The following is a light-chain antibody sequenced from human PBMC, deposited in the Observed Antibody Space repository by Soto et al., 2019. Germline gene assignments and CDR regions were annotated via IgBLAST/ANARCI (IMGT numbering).Light chain of an antibody. CDR3: AAWDDSLNGLI. CDR2: STN. CDR1: TSDIGVNT. Sequence: QSALTQPPSASGTPGQRVTISCSGSTSDIGVNTVTWYQHLPGTAPKLLIYSTNQRPSGVPDRFSGSKSGTSASLAISGLQSEDEADYYCAAWDDSLNGLIFGGGTQLTVL. V-gene: IGLV1-44*01. J-gene: IGLJ2*01.